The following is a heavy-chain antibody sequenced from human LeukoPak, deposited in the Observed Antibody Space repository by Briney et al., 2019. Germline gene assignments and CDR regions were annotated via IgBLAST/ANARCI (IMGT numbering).Heavy chain of an antibody. D-gene: IGHD3-16*02. CDR3: ARTGLRLGELSSIDY. CDR1: GFTFSSYW. CDR2: INSDGSST. J-gene: IGHJ4*02. V-gene: IGHV3-74*01. Sequence: GGSLRLSCAASGFTFSSYWMHWVRQAPGKGLVWVSRINSDGSSTSYADSVKGRFTISRDNAKNTLYLQMNSLRAEDTAVYYCARTGLRLGELSSIDYWGQGTLVTVSS.